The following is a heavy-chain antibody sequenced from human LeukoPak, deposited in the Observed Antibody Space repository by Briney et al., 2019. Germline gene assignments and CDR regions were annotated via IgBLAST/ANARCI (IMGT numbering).Heavy chain of an antibody. V-gene: IGHV4-4*07. CDR1: GGSISSYY. D-gene: IGHD3-9*01. CDR2: IYTSGST. J-gene: IGHJ6*02. CDR3: ARDLAYYDTSYGMDV. Sequence: SETLSLTCTVSGGSISSYYWSWIRQPAGKGLEWIGRIYTSGSTNYNPSLKSRVTMSVDTSKNQFSLKLSSVTAADTAVYYCARDLAYYDTSYGMDVWGQGTTVTVSS.